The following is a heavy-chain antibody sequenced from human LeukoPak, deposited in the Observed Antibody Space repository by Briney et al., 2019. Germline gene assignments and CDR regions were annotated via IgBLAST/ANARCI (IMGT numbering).Heavy chain of an antibody. Sequence: GGSLRLSCAASGFTFSSDWMHWVRQTPEKGLVWVSRINSDGSSTSYADSVKGRFTISRDNAKNTLYLEMNSLRAEDTAVYYCASGFWYFDLWGRGTLVTVSS. J-gene: IGHJ2*01. CDR2: INSDGSST. CDR1: GFTFSSDW. V-gene: IGHV3-74*01. CDR3: ASGFWYFDL. D-gene: IGHD2-2*03.